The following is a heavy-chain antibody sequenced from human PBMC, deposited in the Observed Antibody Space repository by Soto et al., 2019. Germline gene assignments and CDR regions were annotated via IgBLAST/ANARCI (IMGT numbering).Heavy chain of an antibody. V-gene: IGHV3-43*01. Sequence: GGSLRLSCATSGFNFDVHTMHWVRQAPGKGLEWVSFINWDGSDRDYADSVKGRFTISRDNNKNSLHLEMNSLRTEDTALYYCVQDRGWSFDFWGQGSMITV. CDR2: INWDGSDR. D-gene: IGHD6-19*01. CDR3: VQDRGWSFDF. CDR1: GFNFDVHT. J-gene: IGHJ4*02.